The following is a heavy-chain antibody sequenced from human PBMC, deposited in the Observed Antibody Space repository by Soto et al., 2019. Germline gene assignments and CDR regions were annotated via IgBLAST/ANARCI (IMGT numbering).Heavy chain of an antibody. CDR3: ARWPQLKPRFDY. CDR2: IYYSGST. V-gene: IGHV4-31*03. D-gene: IGHD1-1*01. J-gene: IGHJ4*02. CDR1: GGSISSGDYY. Sequence: QVQLQESGPGLVKPSQTLSLTCTVSGGSISSGDYYWSWLRQHPGKGLEWIGYIYYSGSTYYNPSLKSRVTISVDTSKNQVSLQLSSVTAADTAVYYCARWPQLKPRFDYWGQGTLVTVSS.